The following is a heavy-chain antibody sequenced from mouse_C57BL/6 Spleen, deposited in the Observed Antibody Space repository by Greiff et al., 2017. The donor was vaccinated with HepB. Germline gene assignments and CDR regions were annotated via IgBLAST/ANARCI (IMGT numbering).Heavy chain of an antibody. CDR1: GYTFTSYW. CDR3: ARWGDYGSSYAPYYAMDY. D-gene: IGHD1-1*01. Sequence: VQLQQPGAELVKPGASVKLSCKASGYTFTSYWMQWVKQRPGQGLEWIGEIDPSDSHTNYNQKFKGKATLTVDTSSSTAYMQLSSLTSEDSAVYYCARWGDYGSSYAPYYAMDYWGQGTSVTVSS. J-gene: IGHJ4*01. V-gene: IGHV1-50*01. CDR2: IDPSDSHT.